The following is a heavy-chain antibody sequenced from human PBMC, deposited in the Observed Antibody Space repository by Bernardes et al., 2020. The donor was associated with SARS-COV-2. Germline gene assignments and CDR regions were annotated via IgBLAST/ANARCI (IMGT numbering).Heavy chain of an antibody. CDR1: GESLGNFY. Sequence: SETLSLTCAVHGESLGNFYWSWIRQPPGKGLEWIADINHRENTYYNPSLKSRVTMSIDTSKNQFSLTLTTVTAADTAVYYCARGPRQWLARGIVSWGQGSLVIVSS. D-gene: IGHD6-19*01. CDR3: ARGPRQWLARGIVS. J-gene: IGHJ5*01. CDR2: INHRENT. V-gene: IGHV4-34*01.